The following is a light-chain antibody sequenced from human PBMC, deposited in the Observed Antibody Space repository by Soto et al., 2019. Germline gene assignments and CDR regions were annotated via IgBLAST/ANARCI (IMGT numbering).Light chain of an antibody. CDR3: SSFTSSNTWL. CDR2: DVT. J-gene: IGLJ3*02. Sequence: QSALTQPASVSGSPGQSITISCTGTSSNVGGYNYVSWYQQYPGKAPKLMIFDVTNRPSGVSDRFSGSKSGNTASLTISGLQAEDEADYYCSSFTSSNTWLFGGGTKLTVL. CDR1: SSNVGGYNY. V-gene: IGLV2-14*01.